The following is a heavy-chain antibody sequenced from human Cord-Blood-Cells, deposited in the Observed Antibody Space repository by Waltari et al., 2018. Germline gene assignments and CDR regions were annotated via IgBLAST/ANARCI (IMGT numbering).Heavy chain of an antibody. CDR3: ARDPKYSSSSYYYGMDV. CDR2: TNDRAKVYK. J-gene: IGHJ6*02. V-gene: IGHV6-1*01. D-gene: IGHD6-6*01. Sequence: QVQLQQSGPGLVKPSQTLSLTCAISGDSVSSNSAAWNWIRQSPPRGFEGRGRTNDRAKVYKDYAVSVKSRITINPDTSKNQFSLQRNSVTPEDTAVYYCARDPKYSSSSYYYGMDVWGQGTTVTVSS. CDR1: GDSVSSNSAA.